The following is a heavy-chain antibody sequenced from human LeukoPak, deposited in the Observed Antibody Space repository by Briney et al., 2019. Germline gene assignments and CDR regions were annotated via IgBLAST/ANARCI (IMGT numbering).Heavy chain of an antibody. CDR2: ISGSGGST. D-gene: IGHD6-19*01. CDR1: GFTFSSYA. CDR3: AEASPGVGGSGWRQTIDY. J-gene: IGHJ4*02. V-gene: IGHV3-23*01. Sequence: GGSLRLSCAASGFTFSSYAMSWVRQAPGKGLEWVSAISGSGGSTYYADSVKGRFTISRDNSKNTLCLQMNSLRAEDTAVYYCAEASPGVGGSGWRQTIDYWGQETLVTVSS.